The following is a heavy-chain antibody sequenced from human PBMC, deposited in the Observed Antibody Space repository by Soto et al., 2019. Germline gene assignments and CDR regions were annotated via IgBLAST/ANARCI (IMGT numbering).Heavy chain of an antibody. D-gene: IGHD6-6*01. CDR3: ARATMTGWQLGRVPLGYYYYGMDV. CDR2: TYYRSKWYN. J-gene: IGHJ6*02. Sequence: PSQTLSLTCAIAGASVSSNSAAWNWIRQSPSRGLEWLGRTYYRSKWYNDYAVSVKSRITINPNTSKNQFSLQLNSVTPEDTAVYYCARATMTGWQLGRVPLGYYYYGMDVWGQGTTVTVSS. V-gene: IGHV6-1*01. CDR1: GASVSSNSAA.